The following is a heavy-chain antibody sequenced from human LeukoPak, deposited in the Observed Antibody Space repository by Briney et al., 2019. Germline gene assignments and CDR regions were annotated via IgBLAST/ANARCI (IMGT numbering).Heavy chain of an antibody. CDR1: GGSISSSSYY. D-gene: IGHD3-22*01. CDR3: AREGTYYYDSSGYR. CDR2: IYYSGST. J-gene: IGHJ4*02. Sequence: PSETLSLTCTVSGGSISSSSYYWGWVRQPPGKGLEWIVSIYYSGSTYYNPSLKSRVTISVDTSKNQFSLKLSSVTAADTAVYYCAREGTYYYDSSGYRWGQGTLVTVSS. V-gene: IGHV4-39*02.